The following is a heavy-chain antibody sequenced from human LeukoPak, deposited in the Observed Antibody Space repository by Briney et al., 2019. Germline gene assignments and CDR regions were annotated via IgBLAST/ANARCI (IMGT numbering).Heavy chain of an antibody. V-gene: IGHV4-59*01. CDR3: ARVGTYGSGSYLSWLDY. CDR2: IYYSGST. D-gene: IGHD3-10*01. CDR1: GGPISSYY. Sequence: KPSETLSLTCTVSGGPISSYYWSWIRQPPGKGLEWIGYIYYSGSTNYNPSLKSRVTISVDTSKNQFSLKLSSVTAADTAVYYCARVGTYGSGSYLSWLDYWGQGTLVTVSS. J-gene: IGHJ4*02.